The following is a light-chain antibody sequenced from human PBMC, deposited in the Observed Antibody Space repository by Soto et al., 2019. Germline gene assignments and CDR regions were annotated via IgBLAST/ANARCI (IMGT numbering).Light chain of an antibody. Sequence: VMTQSPAPPSASPGERSTLSCRASQSVGTNLAWFQQKPGQAPRLLIYGASTWASGIPVRFSGSGSGTDFTLTITSLQSEDFAIYYCQQYNTRAWTFGQGTKVDI. CDR3: QQYNTRAWT. CDR2: GAS. V-gene: IGKV3-15*01. J-gene: IGKJ1*01. CDR1: QSVGTN.